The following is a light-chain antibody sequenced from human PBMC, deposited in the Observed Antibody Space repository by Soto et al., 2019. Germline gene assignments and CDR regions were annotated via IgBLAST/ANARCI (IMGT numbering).Light chain of an antibody. CDR2: GAS. CDR1: QSVNTDH. CDR3: QQYGRSPPWT. V-gene: IGKV3-20*01. J-gene: IGKJ1*01. Sequence: EIVLTQSPGTLSLSPGERATLSCRASQSVNTDHLAWFQQKPGQAPTLLIYGASKRISGIPDRFIGGGSGTDFTLTISRLEPEDFAVYYYQQYGRSPPWTFGQGTKVEIK.